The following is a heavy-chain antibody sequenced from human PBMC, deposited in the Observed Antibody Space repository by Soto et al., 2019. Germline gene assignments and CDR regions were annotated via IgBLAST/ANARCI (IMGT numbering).Heavy chain of an antibody. CDR1: GYTFTGYY. D-gene: IGHD4-17*01. J-gene: IGHJ4*02. CDR3: ARETTNDYSLSLDY. Sequence: GASVKVCCKASGYTFTGYYMHWVRQAPGQGLEWMGWINPNSGGTNYAQKFQGWVTMTRDTSISTAYMELSRLRSDDTAVYYCARETTNDYSLSLDYWGQGTLVTVSS. V-gene: IGHV1-2*04. CDR2: INPNSGGT.